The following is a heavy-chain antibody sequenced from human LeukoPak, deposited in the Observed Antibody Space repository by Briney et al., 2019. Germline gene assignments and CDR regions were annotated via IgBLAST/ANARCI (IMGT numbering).Heavy chain of an antibody. J-gene: IGHJ6*02. V-gene: IGHV1-2*02. D-gene: IGHD3-3*01. CDR2: INPNSGGT. CDR3: ARVDFWSGYTRGTGYYGMDV. Sequence: ASVKVSCKASGYTFTGYYMHWVRQAPGQGLEWMGWINPNSGGTNYAQKFQGRVTMTRDTSISTAYMELSRLRSDDTAVYYCARVDFWSGYTRGTGYYGMDVWGQGTTVTVSS. CDR1: GYTFTGYY.